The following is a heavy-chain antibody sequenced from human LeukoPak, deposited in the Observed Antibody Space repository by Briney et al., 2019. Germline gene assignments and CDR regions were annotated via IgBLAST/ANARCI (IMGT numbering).Heavy chain of an antibody. CDR3: ARDDPGSGYFGY. J-gene: IGHJ4*02. V-gene: IGHV3-7*01. CDR1: GFTFSSYW. CDR2: IKQDGTEI. Sequence: GGSLRLSCAASGFTFSSYWMSWVRQAPGKGLEWVANIKQDGTEILYMDSVKGRFTISRDNAKNSLFLQMNSLRAEDTAVYYCARDDPGSGYFGYWGQGTLVTVSS. D-gene: IGHD3-22*01.